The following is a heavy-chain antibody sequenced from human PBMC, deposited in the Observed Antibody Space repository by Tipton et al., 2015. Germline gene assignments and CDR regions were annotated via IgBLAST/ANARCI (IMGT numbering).Heavy chain of an antibody. CDR1: GGSVSGSSYY. V-gene: IGHV4-61*01. J-gene: IGHJ5*02. CDR2: SYYSGST. Sequence: TLSLTCTVSGGSVSGSSYYWSWIRQPPGKGLEWIGNSYYSGSTLYNASLKSRVTMSVDTSKNQFSLKLTSVTAADTAVYYCARGGNNWFDPWGQGTLVTVSS. D-gene: IGHD2-15*01. CDR3: ARGGNNWFDP.